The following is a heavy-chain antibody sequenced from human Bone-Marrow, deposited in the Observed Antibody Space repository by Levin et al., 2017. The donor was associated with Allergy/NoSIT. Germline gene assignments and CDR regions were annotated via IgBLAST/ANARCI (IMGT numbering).Heavy chain of an antibody. V-gene: IGHV3-15*01. CDR1: GVTFINAW. CDR2: IKSKTDGGTT. Sequence: GESLKISCAASGVTFINAWMSWVRQAPGKGLEWVGRIKSKTDGGTTDYAAPVKGRFTISRDDSKSTLYLQMNSLKTEDAAVYYCTTVVVTATYDYWGQGTLVTVSS. D-gene: IGHD2-21*02. J-gene: IGHJ4*02. CDR3: TTVVVTATYDY.